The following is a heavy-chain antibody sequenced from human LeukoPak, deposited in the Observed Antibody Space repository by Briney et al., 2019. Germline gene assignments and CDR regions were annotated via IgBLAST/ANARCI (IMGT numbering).Heavy chain of an antibody. CDR2: ITTDGSTT. CDR1: GFTFSNYW. Sequence: GGSLRLSCAASGFTFSNYWMHWVRQVPGKGLMWVSRITTDGSTTNYADSVKGRFTISRDNAKNTLSLQMNSLRAEDTAVYYCVRDPGFYYFDSWGQGTLVSVSS. J-gene: IGHJ4*02. D-gene: IGHD2/OR15-2a*01. CDR3: VRDPGFYYFDS. V-gene: IGHV3-74*01.